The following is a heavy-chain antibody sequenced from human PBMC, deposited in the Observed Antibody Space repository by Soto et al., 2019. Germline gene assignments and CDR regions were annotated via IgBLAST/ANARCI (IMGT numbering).Heavy chain of an antibody. CDR1: GGSISSYY. Sequence: SETLSLTCTVSGGSISSYYWSCIRQPPGKGLEWIVYIYYSGSTNYNPSLKSRVTISVDTSKSQFSLKLSSVTAADTAVYYCARGPTVTFYYYGMDVWGQGTTVTVSS. CDR3: ARGPTVTFYYYGMDV. J-gene: IGHJ6*02. D-gene: IGHD4-17*01. V-gene: IGHV4-59*01. CDR2: IYYSGST.